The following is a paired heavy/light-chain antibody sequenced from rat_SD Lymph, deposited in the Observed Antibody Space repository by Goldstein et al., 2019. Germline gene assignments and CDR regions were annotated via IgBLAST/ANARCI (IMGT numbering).Heavy chain of an antibody. J-gene: IGHJ2*01. V-gene: IGHV5-54*01. CDR1: GFTFSNYG. Sequence: EVQLVESGGGLVQPGSSLKLSCVASGFTFSNYGMNWIRQAPKKGLEWIALIYYDSSNKYYADSVKGRFTISRDNSKNTLYLEMNSLRSEDTAMYYCAKLAGALDYWGQGVMVTVSS. CDR2: IYYDSSNK. CDR3: AKLAGALDY. D-gene: IGHD4-2*01.
Light chain of an antibody. CDR3: FQHTHLPLT. J-gene: IGKJ5*01. CDR1: QSLLHSDGNTY. Sequence: DVVMTQTPVSLSVSLGNQASISCRSSQSLLHSDGNTYLSWYLQKPGQSPQLLIYLASNRFSGVSNRFSGSGSGTDFTLKISRVEPEDLGVYYCFQHTHLPLTFGSGTKLEIK. CDR2: LAS. V-gene: IGKV1S42*01.